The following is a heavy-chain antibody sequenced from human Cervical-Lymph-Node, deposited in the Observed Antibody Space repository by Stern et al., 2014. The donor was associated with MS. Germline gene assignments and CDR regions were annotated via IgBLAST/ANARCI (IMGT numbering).Heavy chain of an antibody. CDR2: VIPIFRVA. V-gene: IGHV1-69*17. J-gene: IGHJ4*02. D-gene: IGHD4-17*01. CDR1: GDSFNNYA. CDR3: ARDGSYEDNGDYATSVFDH. Sequence: VQLVESGTEVKKPGSSVTISCKPSGDSFNNYAVNWVRQAPGQGLEWLGGVIPIFRVATYAKKFRGRVTITWDKSLVSHFLTLNNLRSDDTAVYFCARDGSYEDNGDYATSVFDHWGQGTLVTVSS.